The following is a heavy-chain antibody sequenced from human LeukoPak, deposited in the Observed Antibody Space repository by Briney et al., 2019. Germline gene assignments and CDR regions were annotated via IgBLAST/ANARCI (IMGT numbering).Heavy chain of an antibody. D-gene: IGHD3-3*01. CDR1: GFTFSSYS. CDR3: ARDAYYDFWSGYYASYYYYGMDV. CDR2: ISSSSSTI. V-gene: IGHV3-48*02. Sequence: GGSLRLSCAASGFTFSSYSMNWVRQAPGKGLEWVSYISSSSSTIYYADSVKGRFTISRDNAKNSLYLQMNSLRDEDTAVYYYARDAYYDFWSGYYASYYYYGMDVWGQGTTVTVSS. J-gene: IGHJ6*02.